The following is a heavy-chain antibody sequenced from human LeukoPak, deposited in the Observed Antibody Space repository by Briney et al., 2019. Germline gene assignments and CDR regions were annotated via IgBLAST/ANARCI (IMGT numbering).Heavy chain of an antibody. CDR1: GFTVSSNY. V-gene: IGHV3-66*01. D-gene: IGHD3-16*01. CDR2: IYSGGST. J-gene: IGHJ4*02. Sequence: PGGSLRLSCAASGFTVSSNYMSWVRQAPGEGLEWVSVIYSGGSTYYADSVKGRFTISRDNSKKTLYLQMNSLRAEDTAVYYCARDLTAYFDYWGQGTLVTVSS. CDR3: ARDLTAYFDY.